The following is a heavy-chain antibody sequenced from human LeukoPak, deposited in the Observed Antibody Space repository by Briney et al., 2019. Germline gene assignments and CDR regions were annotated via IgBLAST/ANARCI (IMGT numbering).Heavy chain of an antibody. CDR1: GGSISSSSYY. V-gene: IGHV4-39*01. CDR2: IYYSGST. Sequence: ESSETLSLTCTVSGGSISSSSYYWGWIRQPPGKGLEWIGSIYYSGSTYYNPSLKSRVTISVDTSKNQFSLKLSSVTAADTAVYYCARQGTTVVTGEFDWGQGTLVTVSS. CDR3: ARQGTTVVTGEFD. J-gene: IGHJ4*02. D-gene: IGHD4-23*01.